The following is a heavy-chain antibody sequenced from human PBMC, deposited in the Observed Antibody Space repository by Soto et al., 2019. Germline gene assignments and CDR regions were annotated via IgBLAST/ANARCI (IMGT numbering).Heavy chain of an antibody. V-gene: IGHV3-23*01. CDR3: AKYYVWGSYRSNFDY. CDR1: GFTFSSYA. CDR2: ISGSGGST. Sequence: EVQLLESGGGLVQPGGSLRLSCAASGFTFSSYAMSWVRQAPGKGLEWVSAISGSGGSTYYADSVKGWFTISRDNSKNTLYLQMNSLRAEDTAVYYCAKYYVWGSYRSNFDYWGQGTLVTVSS. J-gene: IGHJ4*02. D-gene: IGHD3-16*02.